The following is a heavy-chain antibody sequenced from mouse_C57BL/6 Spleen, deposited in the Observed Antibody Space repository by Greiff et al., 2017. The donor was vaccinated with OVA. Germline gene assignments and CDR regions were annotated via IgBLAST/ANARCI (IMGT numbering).Heavy chain of an antibody. V-gene: IGHV1-84*01. D-gene: IGHD2-4*01. CDR3: ARFDYRWRYFDV. CDR2: MYPGSGNT. J-gene: IGHJ1*03. Sequence: VQLQQSGPELVKPGASVKISCKASGYTFTDYYINWVKQRPGQGLEWIGWMYPGSGNTKYNEKFKGKATLTVDTSSSTAYMQLSSLTSEDSAVYFCARFDYRWRYFDVWGTGTTVTVSS. CDR1: GYTFTDYY.